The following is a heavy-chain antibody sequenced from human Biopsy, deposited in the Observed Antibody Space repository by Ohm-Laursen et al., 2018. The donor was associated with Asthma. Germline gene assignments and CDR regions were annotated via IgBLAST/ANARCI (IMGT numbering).Heavy chain of an antibody. CDR1: YGSISSGGNN. J-gene: IGHJ4*02. V-gene: IGHV4-31*03. D-gene: IGHD3-22*01. Sequence: SQTLSLTCTVYYGSISSGGNNWNWMRKQQGRGLEWNGFGDYSGSSYYNPSLKSRVRISIDTSKNQFSLKLSSVTAADTAVYYCARARYYYDSRGYYISFDYWGQGTLVTVSS. CDR3: ARARYYYDSRGYYISFDY. CDR2: GDYSGSS.